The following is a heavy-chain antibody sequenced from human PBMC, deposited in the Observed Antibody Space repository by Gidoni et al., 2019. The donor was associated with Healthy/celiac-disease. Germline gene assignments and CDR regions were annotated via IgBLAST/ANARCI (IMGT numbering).Heavy chain of an antibody. Sequence: GASVKVSCKVSGYPLTELSMHWVRRAPGKGLEWMGGFDPEDGETIYAQKFQGRVTMTEDTSTDTAYMELSSLRSEDTAVYYCATDRPQWELPIPPRNWGQGTLVTVSS. V-gene: IGHV1-24*01. CDR2: FDPEDGET. D-gene: IGHD1-26*01. CDR1: GYPLTELS. J-gene: IGHJ4*02. CDR3: ATDRPQWELPIPPRN.